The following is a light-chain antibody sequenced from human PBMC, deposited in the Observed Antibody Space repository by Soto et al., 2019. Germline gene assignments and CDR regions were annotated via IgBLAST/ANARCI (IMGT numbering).Light chain of an antibody. CDR2: GAS. V-gene: IGKV3-15*01. J-gene: IGKJ4*01. CDR1: QGVSSN. CDR3: QQYNNWLLT. Sequence: ELVMTQSPATLSVSPGESATLSCRASQGVSSNLARSQRNPGQPPRLLIYGASTSATGTPAGFRGRGSGTEFTLTISSLQSVDFGVYYCQQYNNWLLTFGGGTKVDIK.